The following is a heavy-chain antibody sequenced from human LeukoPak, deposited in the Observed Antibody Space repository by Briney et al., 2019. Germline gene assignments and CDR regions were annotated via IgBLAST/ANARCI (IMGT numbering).Heavy chain of an antibody. CDR2: ISGSGGNT. CDR1: GFPFSSYA. D-gene: IGHD3-16*02. Sequence: GGSLRLSCAAFGFPFSSYALSWVRQAPGKGLEWVSAISGSGGNTYYADSVKGRFTISRDNSKNTLFLQMNSLRAEDTAVYYCAKRPDYDYVWGSHRKYYFDYWGQGTLVTVSS. J-gene: IGHJ4*02. V-gene: IGHV3-23*01. CDR3: AKRPDYDYVWGSHRKYYFDY.